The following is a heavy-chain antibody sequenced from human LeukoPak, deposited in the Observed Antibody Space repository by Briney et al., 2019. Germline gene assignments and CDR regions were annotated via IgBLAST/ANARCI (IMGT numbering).Heavy chain of an antibody. CDR2: INAGNGNT. V-gene: IGHV1-3*03. CDR3: AREGRGWSGGGYFDY. D-gene: IGHD5-12*01. CDR1: GYTFTNYA. Sequence: ASVKVSCKASGYTFTNYAIHWVRQAPGQRLEWMGWINAGNGNTKYSQEFQGRVTITRDTSASTAYMELSSLRSEDMAVYYCAREGRGWSGGGYFDYWGQGTLVTVSS. J-gene: IGHJ4*02.